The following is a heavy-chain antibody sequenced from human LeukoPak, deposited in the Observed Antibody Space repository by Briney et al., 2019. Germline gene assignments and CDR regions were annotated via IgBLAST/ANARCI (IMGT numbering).Heavy chain of an antibody. CDR2: ISAYNGNT. CDR1: GYTFSNYG. Sequence: ASVKVSCKASGYTFSNYGISWVRQAPGQGLEWMGWISAYNGNTNYAQKLQGRVTMTTDTSTSTAYMELRSLRSDDTAVYYCARVWARFGELLYGVLDYWGQGTLVTVSS. CDR3: ARVWARFGELLYGVLDY. V-gene: IGHV1-18*01. J-gene: IGHJ4*02. D-gene: IGHD3-10*01.